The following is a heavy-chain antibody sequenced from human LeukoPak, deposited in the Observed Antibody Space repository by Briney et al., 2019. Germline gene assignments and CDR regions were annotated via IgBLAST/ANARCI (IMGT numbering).Heavy chain of an antibody. CDR3: VISQNWNPYYYGMDV. D-gene: IGHD1-1*01. V-gene: IGHV4-59*01. CDR1: GGSISSYY. CDR2: IYYSGST. J-gene: IGHJ6*02. Sequence: PSETLSLTCTVSGGSISSYYWSWIRQPPGKGLEWIGYIYYSGSTNYNPSLKSRVTISVDTSKNQFSLKLSSVTAADTAVYYCVISQNWNPYYYGMDVWGQGTTVTVSS.